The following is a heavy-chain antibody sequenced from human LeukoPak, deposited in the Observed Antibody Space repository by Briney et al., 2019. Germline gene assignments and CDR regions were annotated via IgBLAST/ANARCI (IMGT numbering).Heavy chain of an antibody. Sequence: GGSLRLSCAASGFTFSSFPMSWVRQAPGKGLEWVSVISGGGVSTYYADSVKGRFTISRDNSKNTLYLQMNSLRAEDTAVYYCARDYYESSGYYPWNYWGQGTLVTASS. CDR1: GFTFSSFP. V-gene: IGHV3-23*01. CDR2: ISGGGVST. CDR3: ARDYYESSGYYPWNY. D-gene: IGHD3-22*01. J-gene: IGHJ4*02.